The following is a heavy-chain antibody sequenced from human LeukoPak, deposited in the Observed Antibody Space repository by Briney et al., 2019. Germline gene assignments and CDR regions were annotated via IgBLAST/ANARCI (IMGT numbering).Heavy chain of an antibody. D-gene: IGHD3-9*01. J-gene: IGHJ6*03. CDR1: GYSISSGYY. Sequence: SETLSLTCSVSGYSISSGYYWGWIRQPPGRGLEWIGSIYYTGGTLYNPSLKSRVSMSVDTSTNQFSLKLTSVTAADTAVYYCAREDSDYDILTGYYGYYYYMDVWGKGTTVTISS. V-gene: IGHV4-38-2*02. CDR2: IYYTGGT. CDR3: AREDSDYDILTGYYGYYYYMDV.